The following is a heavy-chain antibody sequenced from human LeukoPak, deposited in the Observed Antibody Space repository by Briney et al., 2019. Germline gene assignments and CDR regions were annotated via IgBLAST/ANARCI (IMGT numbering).Heavy chain of an antibody. CDR2: IKSKTDGGTT. V-gene: IGHV3-15*01. Sequence: PGGSLRLSCAASGFTFSNAWMSWVRQAPGKGLEWVGRIKSKTDGGTTDYAAPVKGRFTISRDDSKNTLYLQMNSLKTEDTAVYYCTTAGYCGGDCYRDYWGQGTLVTVSS. J-gene: IGHJ4*02. D-gene: IGHD2-21*02. CDR1: GFTFSNAW. CDR3: TTAGYCGGDCYRDY.